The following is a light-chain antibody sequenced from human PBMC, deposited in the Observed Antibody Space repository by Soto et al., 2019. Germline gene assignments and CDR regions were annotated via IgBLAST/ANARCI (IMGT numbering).Light chain of an antibody. V-gene: IGKV4-1*01. Sequence: DIVMTQSPDFLAVPLGERATVNYRSSQSLLYSSNNKTYLAWYQHRPGQSPKMLIFWASARESGVPDRFSGSGSETDFTLTISRLQAEDAAVYYCQQYYSDFFTFGQGTRLEIK. CDR1: QSLLYSSNNKTY. CDR3: QQYYSDFFT. CDR2: WAS. J-gene: IGKJ2*01.